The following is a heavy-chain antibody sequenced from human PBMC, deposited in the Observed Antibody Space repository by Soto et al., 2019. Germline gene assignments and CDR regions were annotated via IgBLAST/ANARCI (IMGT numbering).Heavy chain of an antibody. Sequence: SETLSLTCTVSGGSISGYYWSWIRQPPGKGLEWIAYIHYSGSSNSNPSLKSRVTISVDTSRNQFSLKLTSVTAADTAVYYCVIHSKEYRKSLDYWGQGNLVTVS. CDR3: VIHSKEYRKSLDY. CDR1: GGSISGYY. D-gene: IGHD1-1*01. V-gene: IGHV4-59*08. CDR2: IHYSGSS. J-gene: IGHJ4*02.